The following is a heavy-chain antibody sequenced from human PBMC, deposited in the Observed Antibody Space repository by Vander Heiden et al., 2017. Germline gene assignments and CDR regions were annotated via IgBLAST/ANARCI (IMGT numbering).Heavy chain of an antibody. Sequence: EVQLVESGGGLVQPGGSLRLSCAASGFTFSSYWMSWVRQAPGKGLEWVANIKQDGSEKYYVDSVKGRFTISRDNAKNSLYLQMNSLRAEDTAVYYCATPYSSGWLAFDYWGQGTLVTVSS. V-gene: IGHV3-7*01. CDR1: GFTFSSYW. CDR3: ATPYSSGWLAFDY. CDR2: IKQDGSEK. J-gene: IGHJ4*02. D-gene: IGHD6-19*01.